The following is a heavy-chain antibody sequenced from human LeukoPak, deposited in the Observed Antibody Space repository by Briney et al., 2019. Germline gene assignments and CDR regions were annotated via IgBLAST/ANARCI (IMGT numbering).Heavy chain of an antibody. V-gene: IGHV3-30*02. J-gene: IGHJ4*02. CDR1: GFTFSNYG. CDR2: IWSDGSNQ. Sequence: GGSLRLSCAAAGFTFSNYGVHWVRQAPGKGLVWVTFIWSDGSNQYYADSVKGRFTISRDNSKKTVYLQMNSLRAEDMAVYYCARQFYILTGEVYFDYWGQGTLVTVSS. CDR3: ARQFYILTGEVYFDY. D-gene: IGHD3-9*01.